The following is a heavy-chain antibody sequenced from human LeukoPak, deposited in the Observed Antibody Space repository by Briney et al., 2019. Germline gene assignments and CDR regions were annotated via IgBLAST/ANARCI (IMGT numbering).Heavy chain of an antibody. CDR2: ISWDGGST. Sequence: GGSLRLSCAASGFTFDDYTMHWVRQAPGKGLEWVSLISWDGGSTYYADSVKGRFTISRGNSKNSLYLQMNSLRTEDTALYYCAKDHHYSLYWGNRMDVWGKGTTVTVSS. D-gene: IGHD2-15*01. CDR3: AKDHHYSLYWGNRMDV. CDR1: GFTFDDYT. J-gene: IGHJ6*03. V-gene: IGHV3-43*01.